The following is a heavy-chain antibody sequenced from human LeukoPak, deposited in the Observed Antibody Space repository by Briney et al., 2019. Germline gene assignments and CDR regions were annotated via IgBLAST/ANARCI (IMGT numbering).Heavy chain of an antibody. D-gene: IGHD6-6*01. Sequence: GGSLRLSCAASGFTVSSNYMSWVRQAPGKGLEWVSVIYSGGSTYYADSVKGRFTISRDNSKNTLYLQMNSLRAEDTAVYYCARDRGCSSSWGYYFDYWGQGTLVSVSS. V-gene: IGHV3-53*01. CDR1: GFTVSSNY. CDR3: ARDRGCSSSWGYYFDY. CDR2: IYSGGST. J-gene: IGHJ4*02.